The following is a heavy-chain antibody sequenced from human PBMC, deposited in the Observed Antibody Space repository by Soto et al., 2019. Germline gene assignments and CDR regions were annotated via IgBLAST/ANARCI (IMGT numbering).Heavy chain of an antibody. V-gene: IGHV4-31*03. CDR3: ARDSRYCYGCTCYYYYGMDV. J-gene: IGHJ6*02. D-gene: IGHD2-15*01. CDR1: GGSISSDGYY. CDR2: LYYSGST. Sequence: QVQLQESGPGLVKPSQTLSLTCTVSGGSISSDGYYWSWIRQHPGQGLEWIGYLYYSGSTYYNPSLKSRVIISVETPKNRSFLRLSSETAAETAVYYCARDSRYCYGCTCYYYYGMDVWGQGTTVTVSS.